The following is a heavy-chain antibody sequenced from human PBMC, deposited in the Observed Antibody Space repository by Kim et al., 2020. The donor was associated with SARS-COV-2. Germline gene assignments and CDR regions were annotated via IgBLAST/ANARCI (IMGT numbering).Heavy chain of an antibody. D-gene: IGHD3-22*01. CDR2: N. V-gene: IGHV6-1*01. CDR3: ARVLIEGWFDP. J-gene: IGHJ5*02. Sequence: NDYAVSVKSRITINPDTSKNQFSLQLNSVTPEDTAVYYCARVLIEGWFDPWGQGTLVTVSS.